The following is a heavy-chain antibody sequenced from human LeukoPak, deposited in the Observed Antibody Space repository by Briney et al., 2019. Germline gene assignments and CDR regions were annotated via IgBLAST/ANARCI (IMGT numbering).Heavy chain of an antibody. J-gene: IGHJ4*02. CDR1: GFTFSSYW. CDR2: IQQDGSEE. V-gene: IGHV3-7*01. CDR3: ARYYYGSGSYYAKYYFDY. Sequence: GGSLRLSCAASGFTFSSYWMSWVRQAPGKGLEWVANIQQDGSEEYYVDSVKGRFTISRDNAKNSLYLHMNSLRAEDTAIYYCARYYYGSGSYYAKYYFDYWGQGTWSPSPQ. D-gene: IGHD3-10*01.